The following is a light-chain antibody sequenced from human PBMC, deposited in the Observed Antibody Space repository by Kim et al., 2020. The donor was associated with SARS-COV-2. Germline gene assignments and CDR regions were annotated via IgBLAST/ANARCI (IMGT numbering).Light chain of an antibody. CDR2: GNS. CDR1: SSNIGAGYD. Sequence: QSVLTQPPSVSGAPGQRVTISCTGSSSNIGAGYDVHWYQQLPGTAAKLLIYGNSNRPSGVPDRFSGSKSGTSASLVITGLQAEDEADYYCQSYDSSLSVDWVFGGGTKLTVL. J-gene: IGLJ3*02. CDR3: QSYDSSLSVDWV. V-gene: IGLV1-40*01.